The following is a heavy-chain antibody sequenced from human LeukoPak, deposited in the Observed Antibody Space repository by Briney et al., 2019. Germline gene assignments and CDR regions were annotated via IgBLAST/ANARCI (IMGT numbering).Heavy chain of an antibody. Sequence: PSETLSLTCAVYGGSFSGYYWSWIRQPPGKGLEWIGEINHSGSTNYNPSLKSRVTISVDTSKNQFSLKLSSVTAADTAVYYCARAWGAAAGTGYYGMDVWGQGTTVTVSS. D-gene: IGHD6-13*01. CDR1: GGSFSGYY. V-gene: IGHV4-34*01. J-gene: IGHJ6*02. CDR2: INHSGST. CDR3: ARAWGAAAGTGYYGMDV.